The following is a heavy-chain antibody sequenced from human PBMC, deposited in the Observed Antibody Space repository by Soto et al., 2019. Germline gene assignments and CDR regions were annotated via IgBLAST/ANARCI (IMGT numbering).Heavy chain of an antibody. CDR3: ARVSSSWSSYYFHY. J-gene: IGHJ4*02. Sequence: SETLSLTCTVSGGSISSYYWSWIRQPPGKGLEWIGYIYYSGSTNYNPSLKSRVTISVDTSKNQFSLKLSSVTAADTAVYYCARVSSSWSSYYFHYWGQGTLVTVSS. CDR1: GGSISSYY. V-gene: IGHV4-59*01. D-gene: IGHD6-13*01. CDR2: IYYSGST.